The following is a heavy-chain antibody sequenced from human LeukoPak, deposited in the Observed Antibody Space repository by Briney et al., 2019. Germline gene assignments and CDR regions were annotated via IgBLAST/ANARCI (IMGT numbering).Heavy chain of an antibody. CDR1: GGSISSYY. J-gene: IGHJ4*02. V-gene: IGHV4-59*01. CDR2: IYYSGSI. Sequence: PSETLSLTCTVSGGSISSYYWSWIRQPPGKGLEWIGYIYYSGSINYNPSLKSRVTISVDTSKNQFSLKLSSVTAADTAVYYCARDARGYRYWGQGTLVTVSS. D-gene: IGHD3-22*01. CDR3: ARDARGYRY.